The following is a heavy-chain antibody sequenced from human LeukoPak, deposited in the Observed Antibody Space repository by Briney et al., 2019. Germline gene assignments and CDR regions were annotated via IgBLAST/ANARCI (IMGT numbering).Heavy chain of an antibody. CDR3: ARAIWFGEPPDAFDI. D-gene: IGHD3-10*01. Sequence: SETLSLTCTVSGGSISSSSYYWGWIRQPPGKGLEWIGSIYYSGSTYYNPSLKSRVTISVDRSKNQFSLKLSSVTAADTAVYYCARAIWFGEPPDAFDIWGQGTMVTVSS. CDR2: IYYSGST. V-gene: IGHV4-39*07. CDR1: GGSISSSSYY. J-gene: IGHJ3*02.